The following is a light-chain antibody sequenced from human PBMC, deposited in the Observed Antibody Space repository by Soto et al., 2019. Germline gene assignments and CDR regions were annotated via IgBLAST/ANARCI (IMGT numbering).Light chain of an antibody. Sequence: EVVLTPSPGTLSLSPENRASLSCRASQSISDTLAWYQQKPGQAPRLRIYSAYSRATGIPDRFSGSGSGTDFTLTIRRLETEDFAVYYCQQYGSSPLITVGKGKRREIK. CDR3: QQYGSSPLIT. CDR2: SAY. CDR1: QSISDT. V-gene: IGKV3-20*01. J-gene: IGKJ5*01.